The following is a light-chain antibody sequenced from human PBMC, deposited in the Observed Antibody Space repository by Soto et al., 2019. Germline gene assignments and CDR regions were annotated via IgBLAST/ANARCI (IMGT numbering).Light chain of an antibody. CDR3: QHYNNWRRT. CDR2: GAS. Sequence: EIVMTQSPATLSVSPGERATLSCRASQSVSSNLAWYQQKPGQAPRLLIYGASTRATGIPARFSGSGSGTEFTLTISSLQSEDFAVSYCQHYNNWRRTFGQGTKVEIK. V-gene: IGKV3-15*01. CDR1: QSVSSN. J-gene: IGKJ1*01.